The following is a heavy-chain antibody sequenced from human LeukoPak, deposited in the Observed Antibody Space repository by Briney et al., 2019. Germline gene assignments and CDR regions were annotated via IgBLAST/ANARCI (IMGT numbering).Heavy chain of an antibody. V-gene: IGHV1-18*01. CDR3: VRDRQRVFGTYYYGMDL. J-gene: IGHJ6*02. CDR2: ISGYNGNT. CDR1: GYTFTSYG. D-gene: IGHD3-16*01. Sequence: ASVKVSCKASGYTFTSYGISWVRQAPGQGLEWMGWISGYNGNTNYAQKLQGRVTMTTDTSTTTAYMEVRSLTSDDTAVYYCVRDRQRVFGTYYYGMDLWGQGTTVTVS.